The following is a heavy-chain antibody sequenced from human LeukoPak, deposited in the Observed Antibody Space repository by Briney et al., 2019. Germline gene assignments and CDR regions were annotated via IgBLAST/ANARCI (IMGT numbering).Heavy chain of an antibody. CDR3: ARGVRRLVTAAKLRCNWFDP. V-gene: IGHV4-34*01. CDR1: GGSFSGYY. Sequence: SETLSLTCAVYGGSFSGYYWSWIRQPPGKGLEWIGEINHSGSTNYNPSLKSRVTISVDTSKNQFTLKLSSVTAADTAVYYCARGVRRLVTAAKLRCNWFDPWGQGTLVTVSA. CDR2: INHSGST. D-gene: IGHD2-2*01. J-gene: IGHJ5*02.